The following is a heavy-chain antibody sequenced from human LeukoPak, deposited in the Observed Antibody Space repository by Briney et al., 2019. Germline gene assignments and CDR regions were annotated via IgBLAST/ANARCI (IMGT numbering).Heavy chain of an antibody. V-gene: IGHV7-4-1*02. CDR3: ARDQDFRSALYRRDFDS. CDR1: GYIFINYV. Sequence: ASVKVSCKASGYIFINYVINWVRQAPGQGLEWMGWINTKTGNPTYVQGLTGRFVFSLDTSVSTAYLQISSLRTEDTAVYYCARDQDFRSALYRRDFDSWGQGTLVTVSS. J-gene: IGHJ4*02. D-gene: IGHD3-3*01. CDR2: INTKTGNP.